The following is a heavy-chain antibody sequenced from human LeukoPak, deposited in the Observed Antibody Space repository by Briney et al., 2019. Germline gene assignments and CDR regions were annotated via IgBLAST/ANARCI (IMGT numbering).Heavy chain of an antibody. CDR2: ISNDGNIK. Sequence: PGGSLRLSCAASGFTFRSFGMHWVRQAPGKGLEWVAVISNDGNIKYYADSVKGRFTISRDNSYDTLYLQMNSLRAEDTAVYYCARPADGYFDYWGQGTLVTVSS. V-gene: IGHV3-30*03. CDR1: GFTFRSFG. D-gene: IGHD2-2*01. CDR3: ARPADGYFDY. J-gene: IGHJ4*02.